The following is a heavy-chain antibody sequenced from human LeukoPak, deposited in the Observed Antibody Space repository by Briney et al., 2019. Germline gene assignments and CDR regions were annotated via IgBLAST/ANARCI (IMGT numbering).Heavy chain of an antibody. CDR1: GGSISSYY. CDR2: IYTSGST. D-gene: IGHD4-17*01. V-gene: IGHV4-4*07. Sequence: SETLSLTCTVSGGSISSYYWSWIRQPAGKGLEWIGRIYTSGSTNYNPSLKSRVTTSVDTSKNQFSLKLSSVTAADTAVYYCARDMTTVTLFDYWGQGTLVTVSS. CDR3: ARDMTTVTLFDY. J-gene: IGHJ4*02.